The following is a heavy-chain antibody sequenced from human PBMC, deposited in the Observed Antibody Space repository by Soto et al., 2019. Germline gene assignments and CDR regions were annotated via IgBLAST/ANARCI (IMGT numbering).Heavy chain of an antibody. D-gene: IGHD2-8*01. Sequence: QGHLVQSGAEVKKPGTSVKVSCKASGYTFTRYGISWVPQAPGQGLEWMGWISGYNGDTNYAQNLQGRVTMTTDTATSTAHMELRSPSSEDTAVYYCAKNGQPPYYINVLGVWGQGTTVTVSS. V-gene: IGHV1-18*01. CDR2: ISGYNGDT. J-gene: IGHJ6*02. CDR1: GYTFTRYG. CDR3: AKNGQPPYYINVLGV.